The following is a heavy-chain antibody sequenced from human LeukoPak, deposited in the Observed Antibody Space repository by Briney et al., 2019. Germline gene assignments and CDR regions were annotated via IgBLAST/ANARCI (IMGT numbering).Heavy chain of an antibody. CDR2: IHYSGST. CDR3: ARGGVTTRSIDY. V-gene: IGHV4-59*01. CDR1: GGSISSYY. D-gene: IGHD4-11*01. Sequence: SETLSLTCTVSGGSISSYYWSWIRQPPGKGLEWIGYIHYSGSTNYNPSLKSRVTISVDTSKNQFSLNLSSVTAADTAVYCWARGGVTTRSIDYWGQGTLVTVSS. J-gene: IGHJ4*02.